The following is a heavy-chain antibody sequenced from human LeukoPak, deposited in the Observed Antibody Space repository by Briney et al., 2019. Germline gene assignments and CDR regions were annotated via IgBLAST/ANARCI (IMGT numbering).Heavy chain of an antibody. J-gene: IGHJ5*02. CDR3: ARSYRFDP. V-gene: IGHV4-34*01. CDR1: GGSFSGYY. Sequence: SETLSLTCAVYGGSFSGYYWSWLRQPPGKGLEWIGEINHSGSAHYNPSLKSRVTISVHTSKNQFSLKLSSVTAADTALYYCARSYRFDPWGQGTLVTVSS. CDR2: INHSGSA. D-gene: IGHD1-14*01.